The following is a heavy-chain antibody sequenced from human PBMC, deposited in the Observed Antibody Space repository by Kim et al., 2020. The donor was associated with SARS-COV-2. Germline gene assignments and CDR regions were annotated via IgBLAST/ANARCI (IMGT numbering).Heavy chain of an antibody. V-gene: IGHV3-53*01. D-gene: IGHD3-10*01. J-gene: IGHJ4*02. CDR3: AREDYYGSGSFVY. Sequence: YADSVKGGFTISRDKSKNTLYLQMNSLRAEDTAVYYCAREDYYGSGSFVYWGQGTLVTVSS.